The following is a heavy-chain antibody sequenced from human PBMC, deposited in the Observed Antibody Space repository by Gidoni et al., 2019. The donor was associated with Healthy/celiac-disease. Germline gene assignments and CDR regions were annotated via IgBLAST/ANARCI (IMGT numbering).Heavy chain of an antibody. J-gene: IGHJ4*02. V-gene: IGHV3-23*01. D-gene: IGHD5-12*01. CDR2: ISGSGGST. CDR3: AKDAGPVAMTFDY. CDR1: GFTFSSYA. Sequence: EVPLLVAGGGLVQPAGSLRLSCPASGFTFSSYAMSWVRPAPGKGLEWVSAISGSGGSTYYADSVKGRFTIFRDNSKNTLYLQMNSLKAEDTAVYYCAKDAGPVAMTFDYWGQGTLVTVSS.